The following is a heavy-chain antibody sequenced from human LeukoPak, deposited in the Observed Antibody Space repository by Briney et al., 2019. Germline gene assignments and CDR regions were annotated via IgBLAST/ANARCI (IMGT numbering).Heavy chain of an antibody. D-gene: IGHD6-19*01. CDR1: GFSLSTSGMC. J-gene: IGHJ4*02. Sequence: SGPTLVNPTQALTLTCTFSGFSLSTSGMCVSWVRQPPGKALEWLARIDWDGDKWYSTSLKTRLTISKDTSKNQVVLTMTNMDPVDTATYYCARKGSAWNYFDYWGQGALVTLSS. CDR2: IDWDGDK. CDR3: ARKGSAWNYFDY. V-gene: IGHV2-70*11.